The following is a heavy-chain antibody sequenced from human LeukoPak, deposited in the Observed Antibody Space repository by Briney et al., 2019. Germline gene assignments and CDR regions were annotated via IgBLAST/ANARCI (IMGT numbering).Heavy chain of an antibody. D-gene: IGHD6-13*01. CDR3: AREYSSSWYQPRGFDYYYYMDV. Sequence: ASVKVSCKASGYTFTSYGISWVRQAPGQGLEWMGWINPNSGGTNYAQKFQGRVTMTRDTSISTAYMELSRLRSDDTAVYYCAREYSSSWYQPRGFDYYYYMDVWGKGTTVTVSS. CDR1: GYTFTSYG. CDR2: INPNSGGT. V-gene: IGHV1-2*02. J-gene: IGHJ6*03.